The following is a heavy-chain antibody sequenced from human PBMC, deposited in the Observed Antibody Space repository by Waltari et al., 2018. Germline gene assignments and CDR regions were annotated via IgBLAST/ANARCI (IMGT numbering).Heavy chain of an antibody. Sequence: QVQLVQSGAEVKKPGSSVKDSCKASGGTFSSYAISWVRQAPGQGLEWMGGIIPIFGTANYAQKFQGRVTITADKSTSTAYMELSSLRSEDTAVYYCARVRGSWFGESYIPGYFDYWGQGTLVTVSS. V-gene: IGHV1-69*14. J-gene: IGHJ4*02. CDR2: IIPIFGTA. CDR3: ARVRGSWFGESYIPGYFDY. D-gene: IGHD3-10*01. CDR1: GGTFSSYA.